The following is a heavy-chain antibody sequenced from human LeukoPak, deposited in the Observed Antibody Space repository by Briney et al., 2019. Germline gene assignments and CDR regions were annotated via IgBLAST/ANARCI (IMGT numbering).Heavy chain of an antibody. Sequence: PSETLSLTCTVSGGSISSGGYSWSWIRQPPGKGLEWIGYIYHSGSTYYNPSLKSRVTISVDRSKNQFSLKLSSVTAADTAVYYCARADSSGYYPVYDAFDIWGQGTMVTVSS. V-gene: IGHV4-30-2*01. CDR2: IYHSGST. CDR1: GGSISSGGYS. D-gene: IGHD3-22*01. J-gene: IGHJ3*02. CDR3: ARADSSGYYPVYDAFDI.